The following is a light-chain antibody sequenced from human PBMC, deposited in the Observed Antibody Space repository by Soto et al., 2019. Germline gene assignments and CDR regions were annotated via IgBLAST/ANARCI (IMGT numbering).Light chain of an antibody. CDR2: GNR. CDR3: QSYDGSLSAVV. V-gene: IGLV1-40*01. J-gene: IGLJ2*01. Sequence: QAVVTQPPSMSGAPGQRVIISCTGSSSNIGAPYDVHWYQQLPGTAPKLLIYGNRYRPSGVPDRFSGSKSATSASLAITGLQAEDEADYYCQSYDGSLSAVVFGGGTKLTVL. CDR1: SSNIGAPYD.